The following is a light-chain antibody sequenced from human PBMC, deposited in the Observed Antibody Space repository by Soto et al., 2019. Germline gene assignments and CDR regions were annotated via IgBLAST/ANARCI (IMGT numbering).Light chain of an antibody. CDR2: DVY. CDR1: TSDIGGYDY. J-gene: IGLJ1*01. Sequence: QSSLTQPASVSGSSGQSTTISCIGTTSDIGGYDYVSWYQHHPGKAPKLLIYDVYNRPSGISTRFSGSKSGNTASLTISGLQTEDEADYYCTSYVSASTPYVFGTGTKVT. V-gene: IGLV2-14*01. CDR3: TSYVSASTPYV.